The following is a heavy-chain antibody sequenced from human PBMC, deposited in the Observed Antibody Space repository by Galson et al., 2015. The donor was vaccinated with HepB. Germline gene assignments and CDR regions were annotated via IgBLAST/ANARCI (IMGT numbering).Heavy chain of an antibody. CDR3: ATGTKKNYGYYDSSGYSD. J-gene: IGHJ4*02. CDR1: GGTFSSYA. Sequence: SVKVSCKASGGTFSSYAISWVRQAPGQGLEWMGGIIPTFGTANYAQKFQGRVTITADESTSTAYMELSNLRSEDTAVYYCATGTKKNYGYYDSSGYSDWGQGAMVTVSS. CDR2: IIPTFGTA. V-gene: IGHV1-69*13. D-gene: IGHD3-22*01.